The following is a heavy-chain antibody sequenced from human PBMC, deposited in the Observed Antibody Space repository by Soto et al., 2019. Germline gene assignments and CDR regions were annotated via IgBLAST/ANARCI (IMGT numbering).Heavy chain of an antibody. CDR2: ISGTSSHR. CDR1: GFTFSDYN. Sequence: EVQVVESGGGLVKPGGSLRLSCAVSGFTFSDYNMNWVRQAPGKGLEWVSSISGTSSHRYYADSVKGRFIISRDNAKNSLYLQMNGLRADDTAVYYCARGGTVVVTAPDYRGQGTLVTVSS. J-gene: IGHJ4*02. D-gene: IGHD2-21*02. V-gene: IGHV3-21*01. CDR3: ARGGTVVVTAPDY.